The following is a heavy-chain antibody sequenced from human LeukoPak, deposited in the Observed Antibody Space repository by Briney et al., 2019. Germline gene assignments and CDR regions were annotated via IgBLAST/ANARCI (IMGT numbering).Heavy chain of an antibody. Sequence: KPSETLSLTCTVSGGSISSYYWSWIRQPPGKGLEWIGYIYYSGSTTYTPSLKSRVTISVDTSKNQFSLKLSSVTAADTAVYYCASSYYDSSGPAYWGQGTLVTVSS. D-gene: IGHD3-22*01. CDR3: ASSYYDSSGPAY. J-gene: IGHJ4*02. CDR1: GGSISSYY. CDR2: IYYSGST. V-gene: IGHV4-59*01.